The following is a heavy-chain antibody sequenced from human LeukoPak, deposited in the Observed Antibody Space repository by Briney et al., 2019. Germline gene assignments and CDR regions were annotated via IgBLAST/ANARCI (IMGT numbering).Heavy chain of an antibody. D-gene: IGHD2-15*01. CDR3: ARAPLWGYCSGGSCYSLYNWFDP. CDR1: GYTFTGYY. J-gene: IGHJ5*02. V-gene: IGHV1-2*02. CDR2: INPNSGGT. Sequence: ASVKVSCKASGYTFTGYYIHWVRQAPGQGLEWMGWINPNSGGTNYAQKFQGRVTMTRDTSISTAYMELSRLRSDDTAVYYCARAPLWGYCSGGSCYSLYNWFDPWGQGTLVTVSS.